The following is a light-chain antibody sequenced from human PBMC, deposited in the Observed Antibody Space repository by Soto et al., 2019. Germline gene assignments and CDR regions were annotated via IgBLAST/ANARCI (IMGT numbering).Light chain of an antibody. Sequence: LPRSASGSRGQSFTISCTGTTSDVRGYNYVSWYQQHPGKAPELIISEVCKRPSGVPDRFSGSKSGNTASLTVSGLQAEDEADYYCTSHAGSNNSVFGTGTKVTVL. CDR3: TSHAGSNNSV. J-gene: IGLJ1*01. CDR2: EVC. V-gene: IGLV2-8*01. CDR1: TSDVRGYNY.